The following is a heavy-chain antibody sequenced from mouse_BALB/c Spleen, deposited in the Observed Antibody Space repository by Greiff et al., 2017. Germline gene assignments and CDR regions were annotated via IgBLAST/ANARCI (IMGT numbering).Heavy chain of an antibody. J-gene: IGHJ1*01. CDR1: GYSITSDYA. D-gene: IGHD5-1*01. Sequence: DVQLQESGPGLVKPSQSLSLTCTVTGYSITSDYAWNWIRQFPGNKLEWMGYISYSGSTSYNPSLKSRISITRDTSKNQFFLQLNSVTTEDTATYYCAREEKRVPHWYFDVWGAGTTVTVSS. CDR3: AREEKRVPHWYFDV. V-gene: IGHV3-2*02. CDR2: ISYSGST.